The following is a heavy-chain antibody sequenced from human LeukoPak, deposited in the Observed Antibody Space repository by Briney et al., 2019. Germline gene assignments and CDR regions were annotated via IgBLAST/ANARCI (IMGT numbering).Heavy chain of an antibody. CDR2: IIPIFGTA. CDR3: ARDSRITMVRGVIGNWFDP. D-gene: IGHD3-10*01. CDR1: GGTFSSYA. V-gene: IGHV1-69*13. Sequence: ASVKVSCKASGGTFSSYAISWVRQAPGQGLEWMGGIIPIFGTANYAQKFQGRVTITADESTSTAYMELSSLRSEDTAEYYCARDSRITMVRGVIGNWFDPWGQGTLVTVSS. J-gene: IGHJ5*02.